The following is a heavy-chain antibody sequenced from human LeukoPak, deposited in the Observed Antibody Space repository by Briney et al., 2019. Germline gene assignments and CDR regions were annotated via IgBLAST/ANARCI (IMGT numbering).Heavy chain of an antibody. CDR1: GITFSRSW. CDR3: TTSKRFWGRSDS. V-gene: IGHV3-7*01. D-gene: IGHD3-3*02. J-gene: IGHJ4*02. CDR2: INEDETQK. Sequence: GGSLTLSCAASGITFSRSWMTWVRQAPGKGQEWVANINEDETQKYYVDSVKGRFRISRDNAKTSVYLQMDSLRADDTGTYYCTTSKRFWGRSDSWGQGTLVTVSS.